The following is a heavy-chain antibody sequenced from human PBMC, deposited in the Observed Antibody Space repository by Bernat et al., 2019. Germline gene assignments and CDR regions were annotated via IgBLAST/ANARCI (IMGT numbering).Heavy chain of an antibody. D-gene: IGHD4-11*01. V-gene: IGHV4-34*01. Sequence: QVQLQQWGAGLLKPSETLSLTCAVYGGSFSGYYWSWIRQPPGKGLEWIGEINHSGSTNYNPSLKSRVTISVDTSKNQFSLKLSSVTAADTAVYYCARVPDRTTVPYFDYWGQGTLVTVSS. J-gene: IGHJ4*02. CDR3: ARVPDRTTVPYFDY. CDR2: INHSGST. CDR1: GGSFSGYY.